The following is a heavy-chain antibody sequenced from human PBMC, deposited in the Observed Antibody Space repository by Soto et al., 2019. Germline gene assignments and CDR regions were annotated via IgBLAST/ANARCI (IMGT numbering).Heavy chain of an antibody. D-gene: IGHD3-10*01. J-gene: IGHJ4*02. CDR3: ARDGVTMVRGVIDY. V-gene: IGHV3-20*04. Sequence: GGSLRLCCAAYGFIFNDFGVSCVRRAPGKGLEWVASISWNGDTLYYADSVKGRFTISRDNAKNSLYLQMNSLRAEDTAVYYCARDGVTMVRGVIDYWGQGTLVTVSS. CDR1: GFIFNDFG. CDR2: ISWNGDTL.